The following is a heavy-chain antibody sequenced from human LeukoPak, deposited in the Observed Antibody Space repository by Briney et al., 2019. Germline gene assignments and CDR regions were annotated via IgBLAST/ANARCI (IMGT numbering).Heavy chain of an antibody. Sequence: ASVKVSCKASGYTFTSYYMHWVRQAPGQGLEWMGIINLSGGSTSYAQKFQGRVTMTRDTSTSTVYMEVSSLRSEDTAVYYCAANVDTPMDFDYWGQGTLVTVSS. CDR1: GYTFTSYY. CDR2: INLSGGST. J-gene: IGHJ4*02. D-gene: IGHD5-18*01. V-gene: IGHV1-46*01. CDR3: AANVDTPMDFDY.